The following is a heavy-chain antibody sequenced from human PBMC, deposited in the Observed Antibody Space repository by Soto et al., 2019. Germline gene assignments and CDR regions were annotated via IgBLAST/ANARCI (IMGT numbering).Heavy chain of an antibody. CDR3: ARDLAVVTAIRDYYYYGMDV. Sequence: GGSLRLSCAASGFTFSSYWMHWVRQAPGKGLVWVSRINSDGSSTSYADSVKGRFTISRDNAKNTLYLQMNSLRAEDTAVYYCARDLAVVTAIRDYYYYGMDVWGQGTTVTVSS. J-gene: IGHJ6*02. CDR2: INSDGSST. V-gene: IGHV3-74*01. CDR1: GFTFSSYW. D-gene: IGHD2-21*02.